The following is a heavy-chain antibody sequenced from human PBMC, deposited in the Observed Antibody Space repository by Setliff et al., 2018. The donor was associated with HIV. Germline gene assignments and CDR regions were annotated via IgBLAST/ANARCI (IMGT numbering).Heavy chain of an antibody. CDR2: IYYSGST. J-gene: IGHJ4*02. Sequence: PSETLSLTCAVYGGSFSGYYWSWIRQPPGKGLEWIGSIYYSGSTYYNPSLKTRVTISVDTSKNQFSLKLSSVTAADTAVYYCASLTTDRFLEWLFVYWGQGTLVTVSS. D-gene: IGHD3-3*01. V-gene: IGHV4-34*01. CDR3: ASLTTDRFLEWLFVY. CDR1: GGSFSGYY.